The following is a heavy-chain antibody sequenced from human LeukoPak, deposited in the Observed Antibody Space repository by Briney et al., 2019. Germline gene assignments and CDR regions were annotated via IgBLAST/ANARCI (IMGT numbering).Heavy chain of an antibody. D-gene: IGHD3-22*01. J-gene: IGHJ5*02. CDR3: ARDRSGLNWFDP. Sequence: SETLSLTCTVSGGSVSSYYWSWVRQPPGKGLEWIGCIYYSGSTNYNPSLKSRVTISLDTSKNQFSLKLTSVTAAYTAVYYCARDRSGLNWFDPWGDGTLVTVAS. CDR1: GGSVSSYY. V-gene: IGHV4-59*02. CDR2: IYYSGST.